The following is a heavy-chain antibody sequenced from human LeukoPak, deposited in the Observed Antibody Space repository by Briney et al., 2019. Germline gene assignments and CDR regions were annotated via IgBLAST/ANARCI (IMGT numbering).Heavy chain of an antibody. CDR1: GFTFNNYA. CDR3: ARYSGSYNNNAFDI. J-gene: IGHJ3*02. CDR2: MSGSGGYT. Sequence: GGSLRLSCAASGFTFNNYAMSWVRQAPGKGLEWVSGMSGSGGYTYYADSVKGRFTISRENSKNTLYLQMNSLRAEDTAVYYCARYSGSYNNNAFDIWGQGTMVTVSS. V-gene: IGHV3-23*01. D-gene: IGHD1-26*01.